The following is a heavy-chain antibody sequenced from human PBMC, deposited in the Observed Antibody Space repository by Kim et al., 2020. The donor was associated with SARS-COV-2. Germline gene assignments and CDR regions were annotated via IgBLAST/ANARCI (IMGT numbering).Heavy chain of an antibody. CDR3: ARHRTTYYYGSGSYYNLRPYWYFDL. Sequence: SETLSLTCAVYGGPFSGYYWSWIRQPPGKGLEWIGEINHSGSTNYNPSLKSRVTISVDTSKNQFSLKLSSVTAADTAVYYCARHRTTYYYGSGSYYNLRPYWYFDLWGRGTLVTVSS. D-gene: IGHD3-10*01. CDR2: INHSGST. V-gene: IGHV4-34*01. J-gene: IGHJ2*01. CDR1: GGPFSGYY.